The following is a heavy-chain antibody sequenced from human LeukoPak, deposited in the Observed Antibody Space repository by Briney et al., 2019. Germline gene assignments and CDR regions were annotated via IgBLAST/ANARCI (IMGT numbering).Heavy chain of an antibody. D-gene: IGHD3-9*01. CDR3: ARGDYDILIGYYIVFDY. V-gene: IGHV1-3*01. Sequence: ASVKVSCKASGYTFTNYAMHWVRQAPGQRLEWMGWINAGKGYTKYSQKFQDRVTITRDTSASTAYMELSSLRSEDTAVYYCARGDYDILIGYYIVFDYWGQGTLVTVSS. CDR2: INAGKGYT. CDR1: GYTFTNYA. J-gene: IGHJ4*02.